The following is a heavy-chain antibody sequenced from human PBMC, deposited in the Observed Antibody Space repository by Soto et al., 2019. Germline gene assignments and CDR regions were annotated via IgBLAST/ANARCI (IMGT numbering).Heavy chain of an antibody. CDR1: ADCMNRDVYS. Sequence: SETLALTCTVSADCMNRDVYSWGWIRQPPGKGLEWIGSLCYSGSPNYNPSLKSRVTISVDTSKNQFSLKLSSVTAADTAVYYCARTVGEWLRLYYYYMDVWGKGTTVTVSS. V-gene: IGHV4-39*07. J-gene: IGHJ6*03. CDR2: LCYSGSP. D-gene: IGHD5-12*01. CDR3: ARTVGEWLRLYYYYMDV.